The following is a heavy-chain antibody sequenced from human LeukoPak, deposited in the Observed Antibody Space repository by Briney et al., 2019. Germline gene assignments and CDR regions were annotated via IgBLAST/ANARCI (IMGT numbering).Heavy chain of an antibody. J-gene: IGHJ5*02. CDR2: ISSSSSYI. CDR1: GFTFSSYS. Sequence: PGGSLRPSCAASGFTFSSYSMNWVRQAPGRGLEWVSSISSSSSYIYYADSVKGRFTISRDNAKNSLYLQMNSLRAEDTAVYYCARDFSVDYYDSSGSPWGQGTLVTVSS. V-gene: IGHV3-21*01. CDR3: ARDFSVDYYDSSGSP. D-gene: IGHD3-22*01.